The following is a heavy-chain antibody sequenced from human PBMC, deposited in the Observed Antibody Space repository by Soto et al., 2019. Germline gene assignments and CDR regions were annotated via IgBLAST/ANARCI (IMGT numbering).Heavy chain of an antibody. J-gene: IGHJ6*02. Sequence: PGGSLRLSCAASGFTFSSYSMNWVRQAPGKGLEWVSSISSSSSYIYYADSVKGRFTISRDNAKNSLYLQMNSLRAEDTAVYYCARVSDEYSSSSGAYYYYYYGMDVWGQGTTVTVSS. D-gene: IGHD6-6*01. V-gene: IGHV3-21*01. CDR3: ARVSDEYSSSSGAYYYYYYGMDV. CDR1: GFTFSSYS. CDR2: ISSSSSYI.